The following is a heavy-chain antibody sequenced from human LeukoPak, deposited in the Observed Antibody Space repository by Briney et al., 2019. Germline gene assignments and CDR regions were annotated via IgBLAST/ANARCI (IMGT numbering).Heavy chain of an antibody. CDR2: INPNSGGT. CDR3: ARVGITMIVGSYYYTDV. V-gene: IGHV1-2*02. Sequence: GASVKVSCKASGYTFTGYYMHWVRQAPGQGLEWMGWINPNSGGTNYAQKFQGRVTMTRDTSISTAYMELSRLRSDDTAVYYCARVGITMIVGSYYYTDVWGKGTTVTVSS. J-gene: IGHJ6*03. CDR1: GYTFTGYY. D-gene: IGHD3-22*01.